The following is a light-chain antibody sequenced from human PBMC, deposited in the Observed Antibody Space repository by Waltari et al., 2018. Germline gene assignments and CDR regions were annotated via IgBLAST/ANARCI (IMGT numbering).Light chain of an antibody. J-gene: IGLJ2*01. V-gene: IGLV2-14*01. Sequence: QSALTQPASVSGSPGQSITISCTGTNSDAGGFNSVSWYQQHPGKAPKLVIHEVTHRPSGASYRFSGSKSGNTASLTISGLQAEDEADYYCCSYANSRTVIFGGGTKLTVL. CDR1: NSDAGGFNS. CDR3: CSYANSRTVI. CDR2: EVT.